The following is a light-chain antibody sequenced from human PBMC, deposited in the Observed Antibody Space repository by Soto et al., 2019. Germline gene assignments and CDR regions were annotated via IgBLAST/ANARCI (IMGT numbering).Light chain of an antibody. V-gene: IGLV2-11*01. CDR3: SSYAGSYTYV. CDR1: RRDVGGYNY. Sequence: QSALTQPRSVSGSPGQSVTISCTGTRRDVGGYNYVSWFQQHPANAPKLMIYDVSKRPSGVPDRFSGSKSGNTASLTISGLQAEDEADYYCSSYAGSYTYVFGTGTQLTVL. J-gene: IGLJ1*01. CDR2: DVS.